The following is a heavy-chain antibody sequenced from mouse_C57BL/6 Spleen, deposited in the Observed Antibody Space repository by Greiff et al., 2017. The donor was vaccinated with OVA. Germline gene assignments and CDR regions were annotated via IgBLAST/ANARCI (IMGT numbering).Heavy chain of an antibody. CDR2: INPNNGGT. V-gene: IGHV1-22*01. D-gene: IGHD2-3*01. CDR3: AREDGYYGEDY. J-gene: IGHJ2*01. CDR1: GYTFTDYN. Sequence: ESGYTFTDYNMHWVKQSHGKSLEWIGYINPNNGGTSYNQKFKGKATLTVNKSSSTAYMELRSLTSEDSAVYYCAREDGYYGEDYWGQGTTLTVSS.